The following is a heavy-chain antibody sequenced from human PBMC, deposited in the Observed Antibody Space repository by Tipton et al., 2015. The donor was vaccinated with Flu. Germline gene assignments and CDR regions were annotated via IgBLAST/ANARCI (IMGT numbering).Heavy chain of an antibody. J-gene: IGHJ4*02. CDR3: TTVRGYYGNFDH. D-gene: IGHD3-3*01. Sequence: SCAGSGFTFSNAWLTWVRQPPGKGLEWVGRIKSKADGGTTDYPAPVKGRFTISRDDSKNTLYLQMNSLKTEDTAVYYCTTVRGYYGNFDHWGQGTLVTVSS. CDR1: GFTFSNAW. CDR2: IKSKADGGTT. V-gene: IGHV3-15*01.